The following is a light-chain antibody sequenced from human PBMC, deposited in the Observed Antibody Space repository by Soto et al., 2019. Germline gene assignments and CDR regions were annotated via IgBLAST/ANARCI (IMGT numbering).Light chain of an antibody. V-gene: IGKV1-39*01. J-gene: IGKJ2*01. CDR1: QSISSY. Sequence: DIQMTQSPSSLSASVGDRVTITCRASQSISSYLNWYQQKPGKAPKLLIYAASSLQSEVPSRFSGSGSGTDFTLTIRSLQPEDFATYYGQQSYSTPYSFGEGTKLEIK. CDR2: AAS. CDR3: QQSYSTPYS.